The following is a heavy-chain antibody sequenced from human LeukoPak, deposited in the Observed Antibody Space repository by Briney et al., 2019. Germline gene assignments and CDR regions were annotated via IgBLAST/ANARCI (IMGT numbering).Heavy chain of an antibody. J-gene: IGHJ5*02. CDR3: ARDWDYGKNWFDP. CDR1: GGSISSHY. CDR2: IYYSGST. Sequence: SETLSLTCAVSGGSISSHYWNWIRQPPGKGLEWIGYIYYSGSTNYNPSLKSRVTISVDTSKNQFSLKLSSVTAADTAVYYCARDWDYGKNWFDPWGQGTLVTVSS. D-gene: IGHD4-17*01. V-gene: IGHV4-59*11.